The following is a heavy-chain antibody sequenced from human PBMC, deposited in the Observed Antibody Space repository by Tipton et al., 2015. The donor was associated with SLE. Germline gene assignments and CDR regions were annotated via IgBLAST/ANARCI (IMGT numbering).Heavy chain of an antibody. CDR1: GGSISSGDYY. Sequence: TLSLTCTVSGGSISSGDYYWSWIRQPPGKGLEWIGYIYYSGSTYYNPSLKSRVTISVDTSKNQFSLKLGSVTAADTAVYYCAREHYSSSSPLAFDIWGQGTMVTVSS. V-gene: IGHV4-30-4*01. J-gene: IGHJ3*02. CDR2: IYYSGST. D-gene: IGHD6-13*01. CDR3: AREHYSSSSPLAFDI.